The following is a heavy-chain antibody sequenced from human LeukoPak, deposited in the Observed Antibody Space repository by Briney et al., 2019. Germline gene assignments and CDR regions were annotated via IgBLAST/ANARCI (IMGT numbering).Heavy chain of an antibody. V-gene: IGHV4-61*02. Sequence: SETLSLTCTVSGGSISSGSYYWSWIRQPAGKGLEWIGRIYTSGSTYYNPSLKSRVTISVDTSKNQFSLKESSVTAADTAVYYCARRGNSGRSFDYWGQGTLVTVSS. J-gene: IGHJ4*02. CDR1: GGSISSGSYY. D-gene: IGHD4-23*01. CDR2: IYTSGST. CDR3: ARRGNSGRSFDY.